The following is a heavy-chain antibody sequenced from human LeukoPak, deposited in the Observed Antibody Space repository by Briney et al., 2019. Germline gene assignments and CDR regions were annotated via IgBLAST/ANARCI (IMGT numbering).Heavy chain of an antibody. J-gene: IGHJ4*02. Sequence: PSETLSLTCAVYGGSFSGYYWSWIRQPPGKGLEWIGEINHSGSTNYNPSLKSRVTISVDTSKNQFSLKLSSVTAADTAVYYCASSYYDSSGYYGYYFDYWGQGILVTVSS. D-gene: IGHD3-22*01. CDR3: ASSYYDSSGYYGYYFDY. CDR1: GGSFSGYY. V-gene: IGHV4-34*01. CDR2: INHSGST.